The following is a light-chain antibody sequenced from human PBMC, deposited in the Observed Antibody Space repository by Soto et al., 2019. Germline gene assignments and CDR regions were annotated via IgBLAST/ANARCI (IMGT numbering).Light chain of an antibody. Sequence: EIVMTQSPATLSLSPGARATLSCRASQSVTNSLAWYQQKPGQAPRLLIYAASNRATGIPFRFSGGGSVTDFNLTISSLEPEAFAVYYCQQRTNWPIFIFGPGTTVDIK. V-gene: IGKV3-11*01. CDR2: AAS. J-gene: IGKJ3*01. CDR1: QSVTNS. CDR3: QQRTNWPIFI.